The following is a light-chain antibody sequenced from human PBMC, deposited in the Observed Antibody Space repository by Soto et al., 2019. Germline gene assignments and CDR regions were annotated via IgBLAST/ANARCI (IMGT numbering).Light chain of an antibody. CDR3: CSYAGSYTYV. V-gene: IGLV2-11*01. CDR2: DVS. Sequence: QSALTQPPSVSGSPGQSVTISCTGTSSDVGGYNYVSWYQQYPGKAPKFMIFDVSKRPSGVPDRFSGSKSGYTASLTISGLQAEDEADYYCCSYAGSYTYVFGTGTKLTVL. CDR1: SSDVGGYNY. J-gene: IGLJ1*01.